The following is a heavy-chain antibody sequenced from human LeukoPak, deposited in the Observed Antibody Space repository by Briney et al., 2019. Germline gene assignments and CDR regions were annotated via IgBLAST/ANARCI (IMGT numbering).Heavy chain of an antibody. CDR2: INHSGST. J-gene: IGHJ5*02. Sequence: PSETLSLTCAVYGGSFSGYYWSWIRQPPGKGLEWIGEINHSGSTNYNPSLKSRVTISVDTSKNQFSLKLSSVTAADTAVYYCARDSPPTNWFDPWGQGTLVTVSS. V-gene: IGHV4-34*01. CDR1: GGSFSGYY. CDR3: ARDSPPTNWFDP.